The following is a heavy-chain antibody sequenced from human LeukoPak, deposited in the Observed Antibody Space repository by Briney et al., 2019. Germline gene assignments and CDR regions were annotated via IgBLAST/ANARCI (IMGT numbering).Heavy chain of an antibody. CDR1: GFTFSSYS. CDR3: AREGITAAADY. D-gene: IGHD6-13*01. Sequence: GGSLRLSCAASGFTFSSYSMNWVRQAPGKGLEWVSSISSSSSYIYYADSVKGRFTISRDNAKNSLYLQLNSLRAEDTAVYYCAREGITAAADYWGQGTLVTVSS. V-gene: IGHV3-21*01. CDR2: ISSSSSYI. J-gene: IGHJ4*02.